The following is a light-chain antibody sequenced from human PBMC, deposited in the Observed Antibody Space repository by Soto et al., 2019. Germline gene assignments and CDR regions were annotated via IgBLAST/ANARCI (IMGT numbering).Light chain of an antibody. CDR1: QSISSN. V-gene: IGKV3-15*01. J-gene: IGKJ1*01. CDR2: GAS. Sequence: EIVMTQSPATLSLSPGERATLSCRASQSISSNLAWYQQKPGQAPRLLIYGASTRAPGTPARFSGSGSGTEFTLTITSLQSEDFALYYCQQYHNLWTFGQGTKVDIK. CDR3: QQYHNLWT.